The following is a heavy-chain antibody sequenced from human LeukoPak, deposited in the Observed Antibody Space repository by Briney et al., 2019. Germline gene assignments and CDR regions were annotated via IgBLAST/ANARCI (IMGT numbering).Heavy chain of an antibody. V-gene: IGHV1-18*01. CDR3: ARGPDVWFGESNYYFDY. Sequence: ASVKVSCKASGYTFTSYGISWVRQAPGQGLEWMGWISAYNGNTNYAQKLQGRVTMTTDTSTSTAYMELRSLRSDDTAVYYCARGPDVWFGESNYYFDYWGQGTLVTVSS. CDR1: GYTFTSYG. CDR2: ISAYNGNT. J-gene: IGHJ4*02. D-gene: IGHD3-10*01.